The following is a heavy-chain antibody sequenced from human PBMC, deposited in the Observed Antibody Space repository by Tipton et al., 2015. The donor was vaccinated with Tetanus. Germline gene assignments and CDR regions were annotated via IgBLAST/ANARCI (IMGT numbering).Heavy chain of an antibody. CDR1: GASLRGGDYH. CDR3: ARMGFTYGQVVY. Sequence: TLSLTCTVSGASLRGGDYHWSWIRQSPGKGLEWIGHVYYSGRTYYNPPLKSRVTISADMSKNQFSLKLTSVTAADTATYYCARMGFTYGQVVYWGQGTLVTVAS. J-gene: IGHJ4*02. CDR2: VYYSGRT. V-gene: IGHV4-30-4*08. D-gene: IGHD5-18*01.